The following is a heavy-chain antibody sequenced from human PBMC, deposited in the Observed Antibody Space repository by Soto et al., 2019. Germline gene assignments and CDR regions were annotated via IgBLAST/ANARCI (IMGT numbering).Heavy chain of an antibody. CDR1: GFTFSSYD. CDR3: AKVRSSWSAFDY. V-gene: IGHV3-13*01. D-gene: IGHD6-19*01. CDR2: IGTAGDT. Sequence: PGGSLRLSCAASGFTFSSYDMHWVRQATGKGLEWVSAIGTAGDTYYPDSVKGRFTISRDNSKNTLYLQMNSLRAEDTAVYYCAKVRSSWSAFDYWGQGTLVTASS. J-gene: IGHJ4*02.